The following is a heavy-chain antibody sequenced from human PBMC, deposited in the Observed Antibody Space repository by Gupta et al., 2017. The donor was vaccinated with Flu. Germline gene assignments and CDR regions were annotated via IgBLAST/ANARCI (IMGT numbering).Heavy chain of an antibody. CDR1: GGTFSSYA. CDR3: ARTYYDGSGSYYTPFLD. V-gene: IGHV1-69*01. D-gene: IGHD3-10*01. J-gene: IGHJ4*02. CDR2: IIPIFGTA. Sequence: QVQPVQSGAEVKKPGSSVKVSCKSSGGTFSSYAISWVRQAPGQGLEWMGGIIPIFGTANSEQKFQVRVTITADESTSTAYMEMSRLGSEETAVDYCARTYYDGSGSYYTPFLDGGQVTMITVYS.